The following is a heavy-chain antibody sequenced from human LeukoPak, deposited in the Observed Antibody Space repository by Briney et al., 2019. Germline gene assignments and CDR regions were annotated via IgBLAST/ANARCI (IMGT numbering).Heavy chain of an antibody. J-gene: IGHJ3*02. Sequence: GGSLRLSCAASGFTFSSYDMHWVRQATGKGLEWVSVIGTAGDTYYPGSVKGRFTISRDNAKNSLYLQMNSLRAEDTAVYYCAREFPPRTAFDIWGQGTMVTVSS. CDR1: GFTFSSYD. CDR3: AREFPPRTAFDI. CDR2: IGTAGDT. V-gene: IGHV3-13*01.